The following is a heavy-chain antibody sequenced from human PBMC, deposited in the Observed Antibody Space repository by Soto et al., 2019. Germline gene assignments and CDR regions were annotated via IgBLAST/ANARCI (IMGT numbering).Heavy chain of an antibody. CDR3: ARGDYDFWSGYLGDYYYYGMDV. Sequence: GGSLRLSCAASGFTFSDYYMSWIRQAPGKGLEWVQYISSSGSTIYYADSVKGRFTISRDNAKNSLYLQMNSLRAEDTAVYYCARGDYDFWSGYLGDYYYYGMDVWGQGTTVTVSS. V-gene: IGHV3-11*01. CDR1: GFTFSDYY. D-gene: IGHD3-3*01. CDR2: ISSSGSTI. J-gene: IGHJ6*02.